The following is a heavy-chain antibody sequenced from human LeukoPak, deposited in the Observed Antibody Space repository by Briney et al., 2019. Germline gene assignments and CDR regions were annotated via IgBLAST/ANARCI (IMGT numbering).Heavy chain of an antibody. Sequence: TGGSLRLSCAASGFTFSDYYMSWIRQAPGKGLEWISYISSSGNSIYYADSVKGRFTVSRDNAKNSLYLQMNSLRAEDTAVYYCARDRKYSSMGVTLFDYWGQGTLVTVSS. J-gene: IGHJ4*02. CDR3: ARDRKYSSMGVTLFDY. CDR1: GFTFSDYY. V-gene: IGHV3-11*04. CDR2: ISSSGNSI. D-gene: IGHD6-13*01.